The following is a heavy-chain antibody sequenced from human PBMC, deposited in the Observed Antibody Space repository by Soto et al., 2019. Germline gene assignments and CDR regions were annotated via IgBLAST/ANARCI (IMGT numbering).Heavy chain of an antibody. Sequence: QVQLVQSGAEVKKPGASVKVSCKASGYTFTSYGISWVRQAPGQGLEWMGWISAYNGNTNYAQKLQGRVTMTTDTATSTAYMELRSLRSGDTAVYYCARDIAVRGVRNYGMDVWGQGTTVTVSS. CDR2: ISAYNGNT. D-gene: IGHD3-10*01. CDR3: ARDIAVRGVRNYGMDV. J-gene: IGHJ6*02. V-gene: IGHV1-18*01. CDR1: GYTFTSYG.